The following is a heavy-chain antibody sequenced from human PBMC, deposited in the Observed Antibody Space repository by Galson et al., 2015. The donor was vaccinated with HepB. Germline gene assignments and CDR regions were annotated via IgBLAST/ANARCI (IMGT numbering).Heavy chain of an antibody. CDR1: GASMRNSGYS. CDR3: AGTEGFCSGGNCYGQGSYFDS. Sequence: AVSGASMRNSGYSWSWIRQPPGKGLEWIGYIYYSGSTHYNPSLKSRLTMSVDTSKNQVSLKLNSVTAADTAVYYCAGTEGFCSGGNCYGQGSYFDSWGQGTLITVSS. CDR2: IYYSGST. D-gene: IGHD2-15*01. J-gene: IGHJ4*02. V-gene: IGHV4-30-4*07.